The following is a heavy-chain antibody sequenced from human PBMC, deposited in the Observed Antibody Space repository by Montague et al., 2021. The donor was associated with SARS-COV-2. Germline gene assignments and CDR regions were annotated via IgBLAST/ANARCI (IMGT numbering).Heavy chain of an antibody. J-gene: IGHJ3*02. CDR2: IDPSDSYT. CDR1: GYSFTNYW. CDR3: ARENFRRYYGSGSYYINAFDI. V-gene: IGHV5-10-1*01. Sequence: QSGAEVKQPGESLRISCKGSGYSFTNYWISWVRQMPGKGLEWMGRIDPSDSYTNYSPSFQGHVTISADKSISTAYLQWSSLKASDTAMYYCARENFRRYYGSGSYYINAFDIRGQGTMVTVSS. D-gene: IGHD3-10*01.